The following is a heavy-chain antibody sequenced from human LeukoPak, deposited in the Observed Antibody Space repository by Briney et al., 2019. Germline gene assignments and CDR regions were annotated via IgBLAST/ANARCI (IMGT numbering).Heavy chain of an antibody. J-gene: IGHJ3*02. Sequence: PGGSLRLSCAASGFTFNNFWMHWVRHAPGKGLVWVSRINSDGSSTSYADSVKGRFTISRDNAKNTLYLQMNSLRAEDTAVYYCARDPRTAFDIWGQGTMVTVSS. CDR3: ARDPRTAFDI. CDR1: GFTFNNFW. D-gene: IGHD1-1*01. V-gene: IGHV3-74*01. CDR2: INSDGSST.